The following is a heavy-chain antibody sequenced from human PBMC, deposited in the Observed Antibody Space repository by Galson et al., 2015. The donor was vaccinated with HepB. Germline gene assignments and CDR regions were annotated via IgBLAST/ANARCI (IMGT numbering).Heavy chain of an antibody. CDR3: ARLVLWFGDPGQDY. V-gene: IGHV3-53*01. CDR1: GFTVSSNF. J-gene: IGHJ4*02. CDR2: IYTGGST. Sequence: SLRLSCAASGFTVSSNFMNWVRQAPGKGLEWVSIIYTGGSTYYADSVKGRFTISRDNSKNTLYLQMNSLRAEDTAVYYCARLVLWFGDPGQDYWGQGTLVTVSS. D-gene: IGHD3-10*01.